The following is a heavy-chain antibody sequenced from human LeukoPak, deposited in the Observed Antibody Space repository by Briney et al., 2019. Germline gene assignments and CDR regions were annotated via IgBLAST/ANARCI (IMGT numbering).Heavy chain of an antibody. CDR2: INHSGST. J-gene: IGHJ4*02. D-gene: IGHD3-10*01. V-gene: IGHV4-34*01. Sequence: PSETLSLTCAVYGGSFSGYYWSWIRQPPGKGLEWIGEINHSGSTNYNPSLKSRVTISVDTSKNQFSLKLSSVTAADTAVYYCARKAGTYCYGSGSYFNFDYWGQGTLVTVSS. CDR3: ARKAGTYCYGSGSYFNFDY. CDR1: GGSFSGYY.